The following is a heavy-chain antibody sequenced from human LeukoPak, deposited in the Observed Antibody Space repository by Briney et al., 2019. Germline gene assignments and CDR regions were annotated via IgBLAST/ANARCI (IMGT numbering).Heavy chain of an antibody. J-gene: IGHJ5*02. Sequence: RSQTLSPTRTVSGGSTSSFSCSWIRQPAGKGLEWIGRIYTSGSTNSNPSLKSRVTMSVDTSKNQFALKLSSVTAADTAVYYCARFNYVGWFDPWGQGTLVTVSS. V-gene: IGHV4-4*07. CDR3: ARFNYVGWFDP. CDR1: GGSTSSFS. D-gene: IGHD4-11*01. CDR2: IYTSGST.